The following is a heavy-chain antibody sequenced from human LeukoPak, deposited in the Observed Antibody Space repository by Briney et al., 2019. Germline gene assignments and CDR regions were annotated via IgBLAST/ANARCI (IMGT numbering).Heavy chain of an antibody. D-gene: IGHD3-3*01. Sequence: GASVKVSCKASGYTFTSYYIHWVRQAPGQGLEWMGGIIPIFGTANYAQKFQGRVTITTDESTSTAYMELSSLRSEDTAVYYCARVTQRITIFGVVNYYYGMDVWGQGTTVTVSS. CDR1: GYTFTSYY. V-gene: IGHV1-69*05. CDR2: IIPIFGTA. CDR3: ARVTQRITIFGVVNYYYGMDV. J-gene: IGHJ6*02.